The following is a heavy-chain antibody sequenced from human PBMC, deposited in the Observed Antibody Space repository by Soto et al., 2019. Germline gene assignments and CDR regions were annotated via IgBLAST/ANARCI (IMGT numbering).Heavy chain of an antibody. CDR2: IIPILGIA. Sequence: SVKVSCKASGGTFSSYTINWVRQAPGQGLEWMGRIIPILGIANYAQKFQGRVTITADKSTSTAYMELSSLRSEDTAVYYCAREDTTMVRGVIITPLYYYGTDVWGQGTTVTVSS. V-gene: IGHV1-69*04. D-gene: IGHD3-10*01. CDR3: AREDTTMVRGVIITPLYYYGTDV. CDR1: GGTFSSYT. J-gene: IGHJ6*02.